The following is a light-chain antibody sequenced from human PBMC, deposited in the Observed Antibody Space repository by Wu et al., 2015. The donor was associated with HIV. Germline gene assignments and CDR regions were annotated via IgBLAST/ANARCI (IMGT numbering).Light chain of an antibody. CDR1: QSVSSS. J-gene: IGKJ5*01. CDR3: QQSTNGPLT. Sequence: IVLTQSPVTLSLSPGERATLSCRASQSVSSSLVWFQQKPGQAPRLLIYDASNRVTGIPPRFSGSGSGTHFTLNISSLEPDDFAIYYCQQSTNGPLTFGQGTRLDNK. CDR2: DAS. V-gene: IGKV3-11*01.